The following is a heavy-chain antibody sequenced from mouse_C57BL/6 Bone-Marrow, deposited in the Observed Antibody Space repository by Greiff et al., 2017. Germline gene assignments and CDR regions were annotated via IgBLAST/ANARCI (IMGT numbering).Heavy chain of an antibody. D-gene: IGHD2-5*01. CDR1: GFSLTSYG. V-gene: IGHV2-2*01. CDR3: ARKHYSNYWFAY. J-gene: IGHJ3*01. CDR2: IWSGGST. Sequence: VKLQESGPGLVQPSQSLSITCTVSGFSLTSYGVHWVRQSPGKGLEWLGVIWSGGSTDYNAAFISRLSISKDNSKSQVFFKMNSLQADDTAIYYCARKHYSNYWFAYWGQGTLVTVSA.